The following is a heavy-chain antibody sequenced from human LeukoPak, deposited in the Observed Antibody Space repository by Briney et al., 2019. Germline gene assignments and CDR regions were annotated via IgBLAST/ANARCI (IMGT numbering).Heavy chain of an antibody. CDR3: ARFRRLQATP. CDR2: INHSGST. Sequence: KPSETLSLTCAVYGGSFSGYYWSWIRQPPGKGLEWIGEINHSGSTNYNPSLKSRVTISVDTSKNQFSLKLSSVTAADTAVYYCARFRRLQATPWGQGTLVTVSS. V-gene: IGHV4-34*01. D-gene: IGHD5-12*01. J-gene: IGHJ4*02. CDR1: GGSFSGYY.